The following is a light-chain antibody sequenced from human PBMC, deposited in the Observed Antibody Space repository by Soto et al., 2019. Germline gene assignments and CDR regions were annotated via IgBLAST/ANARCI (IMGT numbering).Light chain of an antibody. J-gene: IGKJ5*01. Sequence: DIQMTQSPSSLSASVGDRFTITCRASQSITNYLNWYQQKPGKAPKLLIYSASSLQSGVPSRFRGSGSGTDFTLTISSLQPEDFATYYCQQANSFPITFGQGTRLEIK. V-gene: IGKV1-39*01. CDR2: SAS. CDR3: QQANSFPIT. CDR1: QSITNY.